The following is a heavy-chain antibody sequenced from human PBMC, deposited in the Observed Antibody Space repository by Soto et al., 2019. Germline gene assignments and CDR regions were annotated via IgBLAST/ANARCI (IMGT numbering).Heavy chain of an antibody. D-gene: IGHD3-22*01. CDR2: IIPIFGTA. CDR3: ARGYDSSGYYPAYMDV. Sequence: SVKVSCKASGGTFSSYAISWVRQAPGQGLEWMGGIIPIFGTANYAQKFQGRVTITADESTSTAYMELSSLRSEDTAVYYCARGYDSSGYYPAYMDVWGQGTTVTVSS. V-gene: IGHV1-69*13. CDR1: GGTFSSYA. J-gene: IGHJ6*02.